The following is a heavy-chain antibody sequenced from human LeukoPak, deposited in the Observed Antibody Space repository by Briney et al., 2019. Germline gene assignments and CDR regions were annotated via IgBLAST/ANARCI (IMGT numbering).Heavy chain of an antibody. CDR3: ARDSVLFDY. Sequence: PGGSLRLSCAASGFTFSSYAMHWVRQAPGKGLEWVAVISYDGSNKYYADSVKGRFTISRGNSKNTLYLQMNSLRAEDTAVYYCARDSVLFDYWGQGALVTVSS. CDR1: GFTFSSYA. CDR2: ISYDGSNK. J-gene: IGHJ4*02. V-gene: IGHV3-30-3*01. D-gene: IGHD6-6*01.